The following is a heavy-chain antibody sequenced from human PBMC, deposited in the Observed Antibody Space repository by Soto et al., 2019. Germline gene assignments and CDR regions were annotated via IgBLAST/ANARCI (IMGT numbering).Heavy chain of an antibody. D-gene: IGHD2-2*01. CDR3: ARDRAVLVPAASH. Sequence: QVQLVESGGGVVQPGRSLRLSCAASGFTFSSYAMHWVRQAPGKGLEWVAVISYDGSNKYYADSVKGRFTISRDNSKNKLYLQMNSLRAEDTAVYYCARDRAVLVPAASHWGQGTLVTVSS. CDR1: GFTFSSYA. V-gene: IGHV3-30-3*01. CDR2: ISYDGSNK. J-gene: IGHJ4*02.